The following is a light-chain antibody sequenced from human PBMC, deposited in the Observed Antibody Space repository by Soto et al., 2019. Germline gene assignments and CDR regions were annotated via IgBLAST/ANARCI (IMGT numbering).Light chain of an antibody. CDR2: QVS. CDR1: TSDIGGYDF. Sequence: QSALTQPASVSGSPGQSITISCTGTTSDIGGYDFVSWYQHHPGKAPQLIIYQVSSRPSGVSNRFSGSKSGNTASLTISGLQAEDEADYYCSSFTDTIILVFGGGTKVTVL. J-gene: IGLJ2*01. CDR3: SSFTDTIILV. V-gene: IGLV2-14*01.